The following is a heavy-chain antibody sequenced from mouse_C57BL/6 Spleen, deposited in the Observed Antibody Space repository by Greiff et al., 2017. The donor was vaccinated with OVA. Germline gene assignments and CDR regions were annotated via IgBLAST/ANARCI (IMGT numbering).Heavy chain of an antibody. J-gene: IGHJ1*03. D-gene: IGHD1-1*01. Sequence: QVQLQQSGAELARPGASVKLSCKASGYTFTSYGISWVKQRTGQGLEWIGEIYPRSGNTYYNEKFKGKATLTADKSSSTAYMELRSLTSEDSAVYVCARKGDYYGSSHWYFDVWGTGTTVTVSS. CDR2: IYPRSGNT. V-gene: IGHV1-81*01. CDR3: ARKGDYYGSSHWYFDV. CDR1: GYTFTSYG.